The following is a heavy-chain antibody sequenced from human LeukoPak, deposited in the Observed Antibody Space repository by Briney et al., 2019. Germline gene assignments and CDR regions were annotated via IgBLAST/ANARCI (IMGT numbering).Heavy chain of an antibody. Sequence: GGSLRLSCAASGFTFRNYWMHWVRQAPGKGLVWVSRISSDGSSTSYADSVKGRFTISRDNAKNTLYLQMNSLSTEDTAVYYCARVPPGTNRDLDYWGQGTLVTVSS. CDR1: GFTFRNYW. V-gene: IGHV3-74*01. CDR3: ARVPPGTNRDLDY. CDR2: ISSDGSST. D-gene: IGHD5-24*01. J-gene: IGHJ4*02.